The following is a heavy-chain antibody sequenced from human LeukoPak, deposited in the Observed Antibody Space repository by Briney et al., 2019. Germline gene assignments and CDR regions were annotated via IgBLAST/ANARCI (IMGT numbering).Heavy chain of an antibody. CDR1: GGSIGSYY. D-gene: IGHD1-1*01. V-gene: IGHV4-59*01. CDR3: ARDQGTLFDI. Sequence: KPSETLSLTCNVSGGSIGSYYWSWIRQPPGEGLEWIGYIYYSGKTYYNPSLRSRVTISVDTSKNQFSLKLSSVTAADTAVYYCARDQGTLFDIWGQGTMVTVSS. CDR2: IYYSGKT. J-gene: IGHJ3*02.